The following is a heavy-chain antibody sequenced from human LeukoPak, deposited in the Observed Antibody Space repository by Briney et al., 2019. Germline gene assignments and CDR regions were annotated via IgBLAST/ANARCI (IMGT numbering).Heavy chain of an antibody. CDR3: ARGDPKSREDYYYYMDV. D-gene: IGHD1-26*01. J-gene: IGHJ6*03. V-gene: IGHV4-34*01. CDR2: INHSGST. Sequence: SETLSLTCAVYGGSFSGYYWSWIRQPPGKGLEWIGEINHSGSTNYNPSLKSRVTISVDTSKNQFSLKLSSVTAADTAVYYCARGDPKSREDYYYYMDVWGKGTTVTVSS. CDR1: GGSFSGYY.